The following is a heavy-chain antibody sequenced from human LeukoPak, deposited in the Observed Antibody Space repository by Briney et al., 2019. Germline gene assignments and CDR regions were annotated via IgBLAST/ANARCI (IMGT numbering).Heavy chain of an antibody. D-gene: IGHD2-2*01. V-gene: IGHV4-34*01. J-gene: IGHJ5*02. CDR3: ARTTKYQFKWAGFDP. Sequence: SETLSLTCAVYGGSFSGYYWSWIRQPPGKGLEWIGEINHRGSTNYNPSLKSRVTISVDTSKNQFSLKLSSVTAADTAVYYCARTTKYQFKWAGFDPWGQGTLVTVSS. CDR1: GGSFSGYY. CDR2: INHRGST.